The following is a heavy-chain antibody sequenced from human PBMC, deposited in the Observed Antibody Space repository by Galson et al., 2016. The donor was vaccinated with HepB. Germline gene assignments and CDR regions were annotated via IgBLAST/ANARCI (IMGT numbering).Heavy chain of an antibody. J-gene: IGHJ5*01. CDR1: GDSVSSGGYY. D-gene: IGHD6-19*01. Sequence: TLSLTCSVSGDSVSSGGYYWNWLRQQPGKGLEWIGYIYYSGSTHYNPSLKSRLIISVDTSKNQFSLRLASVTAADTAMHFCARDQGMSSGSWFDPWGQGTLVTVSP. CDR2: IYYSGST. V-gene: IGHV4-31*03. CDR3: ARDQGMSSGSWFDP.